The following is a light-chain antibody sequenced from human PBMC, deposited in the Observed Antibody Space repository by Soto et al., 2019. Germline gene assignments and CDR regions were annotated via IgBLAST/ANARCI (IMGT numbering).Light chain of an antibody. Sequence: EVVLTQSPATLSVSPGEGVTLSCRASQGIASSLAWYQQKPGQAPRLLIYGASTRATDIPVRFSGRGSGTEFTLTISSLQSEDSAIYYCQQYDNWPPITFGQGTRLEI. V-gene: IGKV3-15*01. CDR2: GAS. CDR1: QGIASS. J-gene: IGKJ5*01. CDR3: QQYDNWPPIT.